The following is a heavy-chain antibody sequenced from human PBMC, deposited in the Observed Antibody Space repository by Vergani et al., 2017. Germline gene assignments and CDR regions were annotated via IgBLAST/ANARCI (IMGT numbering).Heavy chain of an antibody. J-gene: IGHJ4*02. V-gene: IGHV3-30-3*01. D-gene: IGHD1-14*01. Sequence: QVQLVESGGGVVQPGRSLRLSCAASGFTFSSYAMHWVRQAPGKGLEWVAVISYDGSNKYYADSVKGRFTISRDNSKNTLYLQMNSLRAEDTAVYYCARDIGEPDDYWGQGTLVTVSS. CDR1: GFTFSSYA. CDR2: ISYDGSNK. CDR3: ARDIGEPDDY.